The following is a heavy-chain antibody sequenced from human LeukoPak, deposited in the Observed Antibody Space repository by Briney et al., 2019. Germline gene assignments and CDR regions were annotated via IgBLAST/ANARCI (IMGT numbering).Heavy chain of an antibody. CDR2: IYYSGST. V-gene: IGHV4-59*08. CDR3: ASLIAAAGTFDY. J-gene: IGHJ4*02. D-gene: IGHD6-13*01. Sequence: PSETLSLTCTVSGVSISSYYWSWIRQPPGKGLEWIGYIYYSGSTNYNPSLKSRVTISVDTSKNQFSLKLSSVTAADTAVYYCASLIAAAGTFDYWGQGTLVTVSS. CDR1: GVSISSYY.